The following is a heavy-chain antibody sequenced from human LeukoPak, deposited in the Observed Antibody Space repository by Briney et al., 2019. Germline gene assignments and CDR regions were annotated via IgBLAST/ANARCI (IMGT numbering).Heavy chain of an antibody. CDR3: ARVPKCSGGSCYPRFDY. V-gene: IGHV4-39*07. D-gene: IGHD2-15*01. CDR1: GGSISSSSYY. J-gene: IGHJ4*02. CDR2: IYYSGST. Sequence: PSETLSLTCTVSGGSISSSSYYWGWIRQPPGKGLEWIGSIYYSGSTYYNPSLKSRVTISVDTSKNQFSLKLSSVTAADTAVYYCARVPKCSGGSCYPRFDYWAQGTLVTVSS.